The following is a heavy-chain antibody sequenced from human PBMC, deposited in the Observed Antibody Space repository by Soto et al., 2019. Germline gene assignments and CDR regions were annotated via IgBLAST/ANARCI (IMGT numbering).Heavy chain of an antibody. CDR2: INHSGST. Sequence: SETLSLTCAVYGGSFSGYYWSWIRQPPGKGLEWIGEINHSGSTNYNPSLKSRVTMTRDTSISTAYMELSRLRSDDTAVYYCARGSDTILVPAAKPFDYWGQGTPVTVSS. D-gene: IGHD2-2*02. CDR3: ARGSDTILVPAAKPFDY. J-gene: IGHJ4*02. CDR1: GGSFSGYY. V-gene: IGHV4-34*01.